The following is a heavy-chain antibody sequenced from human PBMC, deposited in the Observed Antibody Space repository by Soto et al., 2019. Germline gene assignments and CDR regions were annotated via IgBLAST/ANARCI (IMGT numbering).Heavy chain of an antibody. CDR1: GFTFSSYG. V-gene: IGHV3-33*01. CDR3: ARDWEIVAVDY. Sequence: QVQLVESGGGVVQPGRSLRLSCAASGFTFSSYGMHWVRQAPGKGLEWVAVIWYDGSNKYYADSVKGRFTISRDNSKNTLYLQMNSLRAEDTAVYYCARDWEIVAVDYWGQGTLVTVSS. D-gene: IGHD5-12*01. CDR2: IWYDGSNK. J-gene: IGHJ4*02.